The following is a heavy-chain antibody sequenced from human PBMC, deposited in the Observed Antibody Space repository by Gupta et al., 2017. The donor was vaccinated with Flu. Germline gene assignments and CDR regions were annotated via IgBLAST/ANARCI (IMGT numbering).Heavy chain of an antibody. CDR2: LWYDGSNK. CDR3: ARESDYGGNYYYYGMDV. J-gene: IGHJ6*02. Sequence: QVQLVESGGGVVEPGRSLRLSCEASGFIFSSYGMHWVRQAPGKGLEWVAILWYDGSNKDYADSVKGRFTISRDNSKDTLYLQMNSLRAEDTAVYYCARESDYGGNYYYYGMDVWGQWTTVTVSS. V-gene: IGHV3-33*01. D-gene: IGHD4-23*01. CDR1: GFIFSSYG.